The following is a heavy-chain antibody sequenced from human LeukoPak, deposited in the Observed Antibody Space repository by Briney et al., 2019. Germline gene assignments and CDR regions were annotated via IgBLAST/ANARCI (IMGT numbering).Heavy chain of an antibody. CDR1: GGTFSSYA. V-gene: IGHV1-69*06. CDR3: ARGEYYYDSSGYIHPDY. CDR2: IIPIFGTA. Sequence: SVKVSCKASGGTFSSYAISWVRQAPGQGLEWMGGIIPIFGTANYAQKFQGRVTITADKSTSTAYMELSSLRSEDTAVYYRARGEYYYDSSGYIHPDYWGQGTMVTVSS. J-gene: IGHJ4*02. D-gene: IGHD3-22*01.